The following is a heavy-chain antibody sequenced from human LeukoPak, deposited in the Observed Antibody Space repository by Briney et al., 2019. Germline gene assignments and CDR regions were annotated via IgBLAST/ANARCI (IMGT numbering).Heavy chain of an antibody. J-gene: IGHJ4*02. Sequence: SGTLSLTCAVSGGSISSSNWWSWVRQPPGKGLEWIGEIYHSGSTNYNPSLKSRVTISVDKSKNQFSLKLSSVTAADTAVYCCARDEAGVADPTLRGLGYWGQGTLVTVSS. CDR2: IYHSGST. V-gene: IGHV4-4*01. D-gene: IGHD6-19*01. CDR1: GGSISSSNW. CDR3: ARDEAGVADPTLRGLGY.